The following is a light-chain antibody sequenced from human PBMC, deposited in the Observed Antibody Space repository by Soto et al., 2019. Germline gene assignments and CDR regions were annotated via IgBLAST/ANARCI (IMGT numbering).Light chain of an antibody. CDR1: QDISNW. V-gene: IGKV1-12*01. CDR2: AAS. Sequence: DIQMTQTPSSVSASVGDRVTITCRASQDISNWLAWYQQKPGKAPNLLIYAASSLLSGVPSRFSGSGSETDFTLTITGLQPEDFATYYCQQTNSFLGVTFGQGTRLEIK. J-gene: IGKJ5*01. CDR3: QQTNSFLGVT.